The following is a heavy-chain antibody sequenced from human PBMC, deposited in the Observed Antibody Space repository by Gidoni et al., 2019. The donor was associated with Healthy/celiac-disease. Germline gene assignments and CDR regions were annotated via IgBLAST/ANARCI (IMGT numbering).Heavy chain of an antibody. Sequence: QVQLQQWGAGLLKPSETLSLTCAVYGGSFSGYYWSWIRQPPGKGLEWIGEINHSGSTNYNPSLKSRVTISVDTSKNQFSLKLSSVTAADTAVYYCASANASSSSTPYWGQGTLVTVSS. CDR1: GGSFSGYY. J-gene: IGHJ4*02. CDR2: INHSGST. V-gene: IGHV4-34*01. CDR3: ASANASSSSTPY. D-gene: IGHD6-6*01.